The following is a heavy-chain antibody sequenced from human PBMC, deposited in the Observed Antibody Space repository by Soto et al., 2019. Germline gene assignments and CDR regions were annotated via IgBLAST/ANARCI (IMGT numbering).Heavy chain of an antibody. J-gene: IGHJ4*02. CDR1: GFTFSSYG. V-gene: IGHV3-33*01. CDR2: IWYDGSNK. CDR3: ARDLAAVAGNFDY. Sequence: GGSLRLSCAASGFTFSSYGMHWVRQAPGKGLEWVAVIWYDGSNKYYADSVKGRFTISRDNSKNTLFLQMNTLRAEDTAVYYCARDLAAVAGNFDYWGQGTLVTVSS. D-gene: IGHD6-19*01.